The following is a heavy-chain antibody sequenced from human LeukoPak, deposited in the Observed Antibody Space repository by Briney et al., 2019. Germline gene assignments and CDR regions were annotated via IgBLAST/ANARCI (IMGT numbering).Heavy chain of an antibody. J-gene: IGHJ4*02. CDR3: ARDRPSGSYFTVDY. CDR2: ISAYNGNT. D-gene: IGHD1-26*01. V-gene: IGHV1-18*01. CDR1: GYTFTSYG. Sequence: ASVTVSCKASGYTFTSYGISWVRQAPGQGLEWMGWISAYNGNTNYAQKLQGRVTMTTDTSTSTAYMELRSLRSDDTAVYYCARDRPSGSYFTVDYWGQGTLVTVSS.